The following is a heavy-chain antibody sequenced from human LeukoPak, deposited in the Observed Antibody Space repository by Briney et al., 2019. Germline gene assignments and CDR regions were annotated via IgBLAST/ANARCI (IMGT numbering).Heavy chain of an antibody. CDR3: ARDLDSGSYLPTLDY. D-gene: IGHD1-26*01. CDR1: GYTFTIYA. CDR2: INASGGST. J-gene: IGHJ4*02. V-gene: IGHV1-46*01. Sequence: ASVKVSCTGSGYTFTIYAMNWVRQAPGQGLEKMGIINASGGSTSYAQKFQGRVTMTRDMSTSTVYMELSSLRSEDTAVYYCARDLDSGSYLPTLDYWGQGTLVTVSS.